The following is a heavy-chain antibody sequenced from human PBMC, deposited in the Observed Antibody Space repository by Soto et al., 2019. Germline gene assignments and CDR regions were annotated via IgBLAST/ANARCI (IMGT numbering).Heavy chain of an antibody. CDR2: VYHTGDT. CDR1: GGTVASSHW. J-gene: IGHJ5*02. Sequence: PSETLSLTFGVSGGTVASSHWCSWVRQSPGGGLEWSGNVYHTGDTNFNPSLQSRVTISVDKSNNQFSLRLNSLTAADTAVYFCAREIVTAGGNNYFDPWGPGTLVTVSS. CDR3: AREIVTAGGNNYFDP. V-gene: IGHV4-4*02. D-gene: IGHD2-21*02.